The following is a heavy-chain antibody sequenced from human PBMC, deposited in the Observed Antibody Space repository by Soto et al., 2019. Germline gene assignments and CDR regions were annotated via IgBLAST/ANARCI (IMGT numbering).Heavy chain of an antibody. J-gene: IGHJ6*02. CDR3: ARDTEGYYGSGSNYYYYGMDV. D-gene: IGHD3-10*01. CDR1: GFTFSSYS. CDR2: ISSSSSYI. V-gene: IGHV3-21*01. Sequence: EVQLVESGGGLVKPGGSLRLSCAASGFTFSSYSMNWVRQAPGKGLEWVSSISSSSSYIYYADSVKGRFTISRDNAKNSLYLQMKSLRAEDTAVYYCARDTEGYYGSGSNYYYYGMDVWGQGTTVTVSS.